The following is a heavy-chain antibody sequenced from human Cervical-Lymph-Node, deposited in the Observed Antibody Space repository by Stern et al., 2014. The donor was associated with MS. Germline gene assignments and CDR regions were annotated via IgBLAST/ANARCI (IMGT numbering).Heavy chain of an antibody. CDR1: GYSFTIYY. Sequence: EVQLVQSGAEVKKPGESLQISCTLSGYSFTIYYIAWVRQMPGKGLEWMGVIYPYDSDTTYSPSFQGQVAIPADKSITTAYLQWSSLRASDTAMYYCARHVQGFDYWGQGTLVTVSS. CDR2: IYPYDSDT. J-gene: IGHJ4*02. V-gene: IGHV5-51*01. CDR3: ARHVQGFDY.